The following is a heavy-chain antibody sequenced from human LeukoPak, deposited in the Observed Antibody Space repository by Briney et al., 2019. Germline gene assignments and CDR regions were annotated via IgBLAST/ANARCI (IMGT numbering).Heavy chain of an antibody. CDR1: GGSISSYY. J-gene: IGHJ4*02. CDR3: ARGRGSSWYYFDS. CDR2: IYASGNT. V-gene: IGHV4-4*07. Sequence: HSETLSLTCTVSGGSISSYYWSWVRQPAGKGLEWIGRIYASGNTNYNPSLKGRVTMTVDTSKNQFSLNLSSVTAADTAVYYCARGRGSSWYYFDSWGQGTLVTVSS. D-gene: IGHD6-13*01.